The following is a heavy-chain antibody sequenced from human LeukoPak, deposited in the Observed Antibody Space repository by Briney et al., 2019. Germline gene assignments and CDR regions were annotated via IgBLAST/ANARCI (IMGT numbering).Heavy chain of an antibody. D-gene: IGHD4-17*01. J-gene: IGHJ3*02. CDR3: AKDRLITVPKLEDDVFDI. CDR1: GFIFDDYA. Sequence: GGSLRLSCAASGFIFDDYAVHWVRQAPGKGLEGVSGISWNSGSIGYADSVKGRFTISRDNAKNSLYLQMNSLRPEDTALYYCAKDRLITVPKLEDDVFDIWGQGTMLTVSS. V-gene: IGHV3-9*01. CDR2: ISWNSGSI.